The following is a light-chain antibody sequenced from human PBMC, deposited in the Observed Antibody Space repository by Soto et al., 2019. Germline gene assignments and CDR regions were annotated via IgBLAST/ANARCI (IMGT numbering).Light chain of an antibody. V-gene: IGLV2-14*03. Sequence: QSALTQPASVSGSPGQSITISCTGTRNDIGGSDYVSWYQQHPGKGPRLIIYGVTNRPSGVSSRFSGSKSGNTASLTIFGLQADDEADYICSSFAPTSTPVIFGGGTKVTVL. CDR2: GVT. CDR1: RNDIGGSDY. CDR3: SSFAPTSTPVI. J-gene: IGLJ2*01.